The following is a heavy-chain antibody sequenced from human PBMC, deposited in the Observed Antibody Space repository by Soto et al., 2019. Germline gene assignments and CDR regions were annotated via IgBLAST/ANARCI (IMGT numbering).Heavy chain of an antibody. J-gene: IGHJ6*02. D-gene: IGHD3-3*01. CDR2: MYYSGST. Sequence: QVQLQESGPGLVKPSQTLSLTCSVSGASISSGGYYWNWIRQHPEKGLEWIGFMYYSGSTLYNPSLKSRLTISIDTSKNQLSLKLRSVTAADTAVYFCARGAYNYDLWSGYRNLYYYYGMDVWGQGTTVTVSS. CDR1: GASISSGGYY. CDR3: ARGAYNYDLWSGYRNLYYYYGMDV. V-gene: IGHV4-31*03.